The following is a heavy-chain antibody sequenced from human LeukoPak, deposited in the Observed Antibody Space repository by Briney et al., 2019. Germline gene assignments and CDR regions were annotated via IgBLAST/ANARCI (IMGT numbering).Heavy chain of an antibody. J-gene: IGHJ4*02. CDR1: GGSFSGYY. CDR3: ARVWYDYGDPFDY. V-gene: IGHV4-34*01. Sequence: SETLSLTCAVYGGSFSGYYWSWIRQPPGKGLEWIGEINHTGSTNYNPSLKSRVTISVDTSKNQLSLKLSSVTAADTAVYYCARVWYDYGDPFDYWGQGTLVTVSS. D-gene: IGHD4-17*01. CDR2: INHTGST.